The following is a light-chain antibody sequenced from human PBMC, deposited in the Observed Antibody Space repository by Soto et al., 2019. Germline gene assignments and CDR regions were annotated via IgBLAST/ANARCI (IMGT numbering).Light chain of an antibody. V-gene: IGKV1-9*01. J-gene: IGKJ4*01. CDR2: AAS. Sequence: IQLTQTPSSLSASVGDRVTITSRASQGISSFLAWYQQKPGKAPKLLIYAASSLQSGVPSRFSGSGFGTDFTLTITSLQPEDFATYYCQQVESYPSTFGGGTKVDIK. CDR3: QQVESYPST. CDR1: QGISSF.